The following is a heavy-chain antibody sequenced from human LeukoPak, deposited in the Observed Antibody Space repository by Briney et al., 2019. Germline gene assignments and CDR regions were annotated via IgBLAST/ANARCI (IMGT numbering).Heavy chain of an antibody. J-gene: IGHJ5*02. CDR1: GGSFTDFY. CDR3: ARGRKVVCSSASCPAWFDP. V-gene: IGHV4-34*01. D-gene: IGHD6-13*01. Sequence: SETLSLTCGVFGGSFTDFYWTWIRQSPGKGLEWVGEINHTGSTNYKPSLKRRVTMSVDTSKNHVILRLTSATAADTGVYFCARGRKVVCSSASCPAWFDPWGQGILVTVSS. CDR2: INHTGST.